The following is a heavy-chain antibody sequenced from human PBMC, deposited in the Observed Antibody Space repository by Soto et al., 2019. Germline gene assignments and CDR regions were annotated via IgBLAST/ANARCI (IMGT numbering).Heavy chain of an antibody. CDR1: GGSFSGYY. D-gene: IGHD6-6*01. CDR3: ARDSIEASSNPYYYGMDV. Sequence: SETLSLTCAVYGGSFSGYYWSWIRQPPGKGLEWIGEINHSGSTNYNPSLKSRVTISVDTSKNQFSLKLSSVTAADTAVYYCARDSIEASSNPYYYGMDVWGQGTTVTVSS. V-gene: IGHV4-34*01. J-gene: IGHJ6*02. CDR2: INHSGST.